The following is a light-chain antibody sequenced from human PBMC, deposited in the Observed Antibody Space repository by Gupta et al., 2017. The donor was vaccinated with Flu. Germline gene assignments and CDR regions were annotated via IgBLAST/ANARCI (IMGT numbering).Light chain of an antibody. CDR1: QSVSSRY. V-gene: IGKV3-20*01. CDR3: QQFGSPVT. J-gene: IGKJ2*01. Sequence: PCAPAFFPGETAPPSRPARQSVSSRYLAWYQQKPGQPPRLLIYGASSRATGIPDRFGGSGSGTDFTLTISRLDPEDFAVYYCQQFGSPVTFGQGTKLEIK. CDR2: GAS.